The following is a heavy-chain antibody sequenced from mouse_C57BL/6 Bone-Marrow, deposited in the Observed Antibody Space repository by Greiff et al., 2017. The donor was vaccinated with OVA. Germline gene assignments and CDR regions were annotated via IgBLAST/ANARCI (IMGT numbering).Heavy chain of an antibody. Sequence: QVQLQQSGAELVRPGASVTLSCKASGYTFTDYEMHWVKQTPVHGLEWIGAIDPDTGGTAYNQKFKGKAILTADKSSSTAYMELRSLTSEDSAVYYCTRSGLGHLFAYWGQGTLVTVSA. CDR3: TRSGLGHLFAY. V-gene: IGHV1-15*01. CDR1: GYTFTDYE. D-gene: IGHD4-1*01. CDR2: IDPDTGGT. J-gene: IGHJ3*01.